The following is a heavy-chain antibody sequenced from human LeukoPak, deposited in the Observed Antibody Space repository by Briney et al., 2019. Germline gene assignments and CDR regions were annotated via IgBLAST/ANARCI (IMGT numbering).Heavy chain of an antibody. CDR1: GGSTSTYG. CDR3: ARAVAAGPYYCDW. CDR2: ISYSGST. D-gene: IGHD6-19*01. Sequence: PSETLSLSCTASGGSTSTYGMSWIRQPPGKGLEWIGYISYSGSTNYNPSLKSRVTISGDTSKKQFSLKLSSVTAADTAVYYCARAVAAGPYYCDWWSQRSLATVSS. V-gene: IGHV4-59*01. J-gene: IGHJ4*02.